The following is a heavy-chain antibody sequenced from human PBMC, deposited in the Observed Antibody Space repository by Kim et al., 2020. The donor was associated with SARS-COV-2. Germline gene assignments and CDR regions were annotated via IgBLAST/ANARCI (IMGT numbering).Heavy chain of an antibody. Sequence: SETLSLTCTVSGGSISSGGYYWSWIRQHPGKGLEWIGYIYYSGSTYYNPSLKSRVTISVDTSKNQFSLKLSSVTAADTAVYYCARAGRTFFGVVGAFDIWGQGTMSPSLQ. V-gene: IGHV4-31*03. CDR2: IYYSGST. J-gene: IGHJ3*02. CDR3: ARAGRTFFGVVGAFDI. D-gene: IGHD3-3*01. CDR1: GGSISSGGYY.